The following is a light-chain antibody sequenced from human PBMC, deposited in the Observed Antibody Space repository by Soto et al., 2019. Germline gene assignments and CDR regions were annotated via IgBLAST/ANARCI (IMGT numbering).Light chain of an antibody. Sequence: EIVMTQSPATLSVSPGERVTLSCRASQSVTSNLAWYQQKPGQAPRLLIYGVSTRAAGIPTRFGGSGSGTEFTLTISSLQSEDFAVYYCQHYNNWPPVYTFGQGTKLDIK. CDR3: QHYNNWPPVYT. J-gene: IGKJ2*01. CDR1: QSVTSN. CDR2: GVS. V-gene: IGKV3-15*01.